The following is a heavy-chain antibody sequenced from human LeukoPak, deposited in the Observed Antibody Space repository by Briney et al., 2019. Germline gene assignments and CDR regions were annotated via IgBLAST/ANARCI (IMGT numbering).Heavy chain of an antibody. D-gene: IGHD5-18*01. J-gene: IGHJ3*02. V-gene: IGHV3-23*01. CDR3: AKDGTVWIRVPTRAFDI. Sequence: GGSLRLSCAASGFTFSSYAMSWVRQAPGKGLEWVSAISGSGGSTYYADSVKGRFTISRDNSKNTLYLQTNSLRAEDTAVYYCAKDGTVWIRVPTRAFDIWGQGTMVTVSS. CDR1: GFTFSSYA. CDR2: ISGSGGST.